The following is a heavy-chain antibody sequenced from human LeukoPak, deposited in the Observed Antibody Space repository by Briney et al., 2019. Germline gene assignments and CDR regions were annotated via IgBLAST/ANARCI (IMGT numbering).Heavy chain of an antibody. CDR3: ARGRSNAFDV. J-gene: IGHJ3*01. Sequence: SETLSLTCTVSGGSISIDYYWGWIRQTPGKGPGLEWIGYIFYSGNTNYNASLRSRATILVDTSKNEFSLQLISVTAADTAIYFCARGRSNAFDVWGPGTVVTVSS. D-gene: IGHD5/OR15-5a*01. CDR1: GGSISIDYY. CDR2: IFYSGNT. V-gene: IGHV4-30-4*01.